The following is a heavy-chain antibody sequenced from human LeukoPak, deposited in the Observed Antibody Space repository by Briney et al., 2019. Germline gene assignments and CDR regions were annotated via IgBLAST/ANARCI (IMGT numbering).Heavy chain of an antibody. CDR3: ASLAAGDWFDP. CDR1: GGSISSSSHY. CDR2: IYYSGST. V-gene: IGHV4-39*01. J-gene: IGHJ5*02. Sequence: PSETLSLTCTVSGGSISSSSHYWGWIRQPPGKGLEWIGSIYYSGSTYYNPSLKSRVTISVDTSKNQFSLKLSSVTAADTAVYYCASLAAGDWFDPWGQGTLVTVSS. D-gene: IGHD6-13*01.